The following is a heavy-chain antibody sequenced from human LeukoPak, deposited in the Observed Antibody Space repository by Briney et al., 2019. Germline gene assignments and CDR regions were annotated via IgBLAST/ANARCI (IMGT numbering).Heavy chain of an antibody. CDR2: ISWNSGSI. CDR3: AKDRMSYYYYGMDV. J-gene: IGHJ6*02. CDR1: GXTFDDYA. Sequence: GGXLRLXCAXSGXTFDDYAMHWVRHAPGKGLEWVSGISWNSGSIVYADSVKGRFTISRDNAKNSLYLQMNSLRAEDTALYYCAKDRMSYYYYGMDVWPGNPGHRLL. V-gene: IGHV3-9*01.